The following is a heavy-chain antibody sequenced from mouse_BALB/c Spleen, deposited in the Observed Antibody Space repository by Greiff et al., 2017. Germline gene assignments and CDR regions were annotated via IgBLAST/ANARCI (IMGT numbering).Heavy chain of an antibody. CDR2: ISIGSSTI. J-gene: IGHJ4*01. CDR3: ARTKYGKEAMDY. Sequence: EVQLVESGGGLVQPGGSRKLSCAASGFTFSSFGMHWVRQAPEKGLEWVAYISIGSSTIYYADTVKGRFTISRDNPKNTLFLQMTSLRSEDTAMSYYARTKYGKEAMDYWGQGTSVTVSS. V-gene: IGHV5-17*02. CDR1: GFTFSSFG. D-gene: IGHD2-10*02.